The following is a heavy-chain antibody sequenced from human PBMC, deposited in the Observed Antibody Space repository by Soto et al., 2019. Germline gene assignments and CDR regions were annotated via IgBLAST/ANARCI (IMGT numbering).Heavy chain of an antibody. D-gene: IGHD3-22*01. J-gene: IGHJ4*02. CDR3: ARQAYHYDTNSFGY. CDR1: GYSFTTYW. V-gene: IGHV5-51*01. CDR2: VYPGDSDI. Sequence: GESLKISCKGSGYSFTTYWIGWVRQMPGKGLEWVGGVYPGDSDIRFSPSFQGQVTTSADMSRSTAYLQWSSLRVSDTAMYYCARQAYHYDTNSFGYWGQGTLVTVSS.